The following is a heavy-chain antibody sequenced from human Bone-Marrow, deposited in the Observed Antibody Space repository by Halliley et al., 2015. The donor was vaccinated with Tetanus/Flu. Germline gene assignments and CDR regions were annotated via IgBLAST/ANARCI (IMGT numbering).Heavy chain of an antibody. CDR1: GFIFSDYW. J-gene: IGHJ5*02. CDR3: ATDWEGAADH. D-gene: IGHD1-26*01. CDR2: MNSDGSRT. V-gene: IGHV3-74*01. Sequence: SLRLSCEASGFIFSDYWMHWVRQARGKGLVWVSRMNSDGSRTDYADSVKGRFTISRDNAKNTLYLQMSGLRVEDTGRYFCATDWEGAADHWGRGTLVTVSS.